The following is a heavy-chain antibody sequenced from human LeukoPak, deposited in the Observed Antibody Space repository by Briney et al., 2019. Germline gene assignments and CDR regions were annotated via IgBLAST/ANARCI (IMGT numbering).Heavy chain of an antibody. V-gene: IGHV1-2*02. J-gene: IGHJ4*02. CDR3: ARARWQLVPYFDS. D-gene: IGHD6-6*01. Sequence: GASVKVSCKASGYTFTDYYMHRVRQAPGQGLEWMGWINPNSGGTNFAQKFQGRVAMTRDTSISTAYMELGSLRSDDTAVYYCARARWQLVPYFDSWGQGTLVTVSS. CDR1: GYTFTDYY. CDR2: INPNSGGT.